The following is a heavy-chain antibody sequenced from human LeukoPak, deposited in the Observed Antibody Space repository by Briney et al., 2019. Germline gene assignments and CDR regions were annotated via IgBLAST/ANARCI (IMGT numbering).Heavy chain of an antibody. Sequence: GGSLRLSCVASGFTFSSYAMSWVRQAPGKGLEWVSAISGSGGSTYYADSVKGRFTISRDNSKNTLYLQMNSLRAEDTAVYYCARDPLDSSGYSYYFDYWGQGTLVTVSS. CDR2: ISGSGGST. V-gene: IGHV3-23*01. D-gene: IGHD3-22*01. CDR3: ARDPLDSSGYSYYFDY. J-gene: IGHJ4*02. CDR1: GFTFSSYA.